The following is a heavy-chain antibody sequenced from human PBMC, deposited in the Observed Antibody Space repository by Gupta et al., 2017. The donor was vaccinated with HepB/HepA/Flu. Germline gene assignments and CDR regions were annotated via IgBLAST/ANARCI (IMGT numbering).Heavy chain of an antibody. CDR2: ISYDGSNK. Sequence: QVQLVESGGAVVQPGRSLRLSCADSGFTFSSYAITWVRQAPGKGLEWVAVISYDGSNKYYADSVKGRFTISRDNSKNTLYLQMNSRRAEDTAVYYGARERRVAGSFDYWGQGTRVTVSS. V-gene: IGHV3-30-3*01. D-gene: IGHD6-19*01. CDR1: GFTFSSYA. J-gene: IGHJ4*02. CDR3: ARERRVAGSFDY.